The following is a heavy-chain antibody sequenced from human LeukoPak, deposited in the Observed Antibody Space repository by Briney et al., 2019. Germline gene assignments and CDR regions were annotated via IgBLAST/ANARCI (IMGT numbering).Heavy chain of an antibody. J-gene: IGHJ4*02. CDR3: ARVGQSDY. V-gene: IGHV1-2*02. D-gene: IGHD5-24*01. CDR1: GYTFTDYY. CDR2: INPSSGGT. Sequence: ASVKVSCKASGYTFTDYYIHWVRQAPGQGLEWMGWINPSSGGTNYPQRFQGRVTMTRDMSISTAYMELSRLKSDDTAMYYCARVGQSDYWGQGTLVTVSS.